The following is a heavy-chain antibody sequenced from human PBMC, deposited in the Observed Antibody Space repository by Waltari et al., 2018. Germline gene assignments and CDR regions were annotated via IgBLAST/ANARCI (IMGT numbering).Heavy chain of an antibody. CDR1: GYRFSDYY. CDR3: ARDGSFDF. J-gene: IGHJ4*02. CDR2: INPNSEST. V-gene: IGHV1-2*02. Sequence: QVQLVQSGAEVKKPAASVQVSCRAFGYRFSDYYMHWVRQAPGQGLEWMGWINPNSESTKYAQKFQGRVTLTRDTSINTVYMELSSLRSDDTALYYCARDGSFDFWGQGTLVTVSS.